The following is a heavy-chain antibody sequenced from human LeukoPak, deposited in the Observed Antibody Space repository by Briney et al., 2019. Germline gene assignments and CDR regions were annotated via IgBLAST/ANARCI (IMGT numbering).Heavy chain of an antibody. CDR2: INPSGGST. Sequence: ASVKVSCKASGYTFTSYYMHWVRQAPGQGLEWMGVINPSGGSTSYAQKFQGRATMTRDTSTSTVYMELSSLRSEDTAVYYCARDLIGDGSGSYYPHWFDPWGQGTLVTVSS. V-gene: IGHV1-46*01. D-gene: IGHD3-10*01. CDR3: ARDLIGDGSGSYYPHWFDP. J-gene: IGHJ5*02. CDR1: GYTFTSYY.